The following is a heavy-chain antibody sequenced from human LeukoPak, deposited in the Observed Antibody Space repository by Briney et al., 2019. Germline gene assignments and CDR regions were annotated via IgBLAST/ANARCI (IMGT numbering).Heavy chain of an antibody. V-gene: IGHV1-18*01. CDR2: ISAYNGNT. CDR3: ARIYNLGYCSGGSCYSYNWFDP. CDR1: GYTFTSYG. J-gene: IGHJ5*02. Sequence: ASVKVSCKASGYTFTSYGISWVRQAPGQGLEWMGWISAYNGNTNYAQKLQGRVTMTTDTSTSTAYMELRSLRSDDTAVYYCARIYNLGYCSGGSCYSYNWFDPWGQETLVTVSS. D-gene: IGHD2-15*01.